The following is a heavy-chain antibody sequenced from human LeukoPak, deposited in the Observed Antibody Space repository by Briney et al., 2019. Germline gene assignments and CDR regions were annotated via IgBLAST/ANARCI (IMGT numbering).Heavy chain of an antibody. CDR3: ARDLLRSGYASMDV. CDR2: VYTSGST. Sequence: KPSETLSLTCTVSGGSINSGSYYWSWIRQPAGKGLEWIGRVYTSGSTSYNPSLKSRVTISVDTSKNQFSLRLSSVTAADTAVYYCARDLLRSGYASMDVWGKGTTVTVSS. CDR1: GGSINSGSYY. V-gene: IGHV4-61*02. J-gene: IGHJ6*04. D-gene: IGHD3-3*01.